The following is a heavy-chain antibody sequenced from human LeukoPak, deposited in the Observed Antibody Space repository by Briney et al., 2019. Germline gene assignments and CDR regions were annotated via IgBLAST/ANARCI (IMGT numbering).Heavy chain of an antibody. D-gene: IGHD5-12*01. Sequence: SQTLSLTCTVSGGFISGGNSYWSWIRQLPGKGLEWIGSGTTYYNPSLKSRITISVDTSKNQFPLKLRSVTAADTAVYYCARDLGYGFDSWGQGALVAVSS. CDR3: ARDLGYGFDS. V-gene: IGHV4-31*03. CDR1: GGFISGGNSY. J-gene: IGHJ4*02. CDR2: SGTT.